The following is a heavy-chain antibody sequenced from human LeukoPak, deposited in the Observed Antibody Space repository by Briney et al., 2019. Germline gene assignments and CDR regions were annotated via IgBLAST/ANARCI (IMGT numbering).Heavy chain of an antibody. D-gene: IGHD6-19*01. CDR3: AKGVEQWLGTIDY. CDR2: IYYSGST. Sequence: SETLSLTCTVSGGSLSSSSYYWGWIRQPPGKGLEWIGSIYYSGSTYYNPSLKSRVTISVDTSKNQFSLKLSSVTAADTAVYYCAKGVEQWLGTIDYWGQGTLVTVSS. V-gene: IGHV4-39*07. CDR1: GGSLSSSSYY. J-gene: IGHJ4*02.